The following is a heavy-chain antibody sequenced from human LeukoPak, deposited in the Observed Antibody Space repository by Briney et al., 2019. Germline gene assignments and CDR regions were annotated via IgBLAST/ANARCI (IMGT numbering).Heavy chain of an antibody. J-gene: IGHJ4*02. CDR2: IREDGSEK. V-gene: IGHV3-7*01. Sequence: GGSLRLSCAASGFTFSNYWMSWVRQAPGKGLEWVANIREDGSEKYYVDSVQGQFTISRDNAKNSLFLQMDSLRAKDTAVYYCARDLAGHYYGSGSSFDYWGQGTLVTVS. CDR3: ARDLAGHYYGSGSSFDY. D-gene: IGHD3-10*01. CDR1: GFTFSNYW.